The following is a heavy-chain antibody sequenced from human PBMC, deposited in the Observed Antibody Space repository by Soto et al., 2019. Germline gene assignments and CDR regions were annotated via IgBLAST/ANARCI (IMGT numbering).Heavy chain of an antibody. J-gene: IGHJ4*02. CDR2: ISYDGSNK. Sequence: QVQLVESGGGVVQPGRSLRLSCAASGFTFSSYGMHWVRQAPGKGLEWVAVISYDGSNKYYADSVKGRFTISRDNSKNTLYLQMNSLRAEDTAVYYCAKDLWFGELLPDDYGGQGTLVTVSS. D-gene: IGHD3-10*01. CDR3: AKDLWFGELLPDDY. V-gene: IGHV3-30*18. CDR1: GFTFSSYG.